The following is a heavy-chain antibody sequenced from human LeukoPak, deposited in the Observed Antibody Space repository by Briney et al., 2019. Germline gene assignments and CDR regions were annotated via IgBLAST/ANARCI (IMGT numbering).Heavy chain of an antibody. CDR1: GFTFSNYG. Sequence: GGSLRLSCGVSGFTFSNYGMSWVRQAPGKGLEWVSAISGSGGSTYYADSVKGRFTISRDNSKNTLYLQMNSLRAEDTAVYYCAKDGYYDSSGYYYDDDDYWGQGTLVTVSS. J-gene: IGHJ4*02. CDR2: ISGSGGST. D-gene: IGHD3-22*01. V-gene: IGHV3-23*01. CDR3: AKDGYYDSSGYYYDDDDY.